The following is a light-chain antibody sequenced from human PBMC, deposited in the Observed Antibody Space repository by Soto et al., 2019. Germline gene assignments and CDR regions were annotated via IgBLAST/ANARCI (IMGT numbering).Light chain of an antibody. CDR1: PSVSSR. Sequence: EMGLTQSPGTLSLSPGERATLSCRASPSVSSRLVWYQQRPGQAPRLLISGASSRATGIPDRFSGSGSGRDFALTIGRLELEDFGLYYCQHYGHNSPITFGQGTRLEIK. CDR3: QHYGHNSPIT. J-gene: IGKJ5*01. CDR2: GAS. V-gene: IGKV3-20*01.